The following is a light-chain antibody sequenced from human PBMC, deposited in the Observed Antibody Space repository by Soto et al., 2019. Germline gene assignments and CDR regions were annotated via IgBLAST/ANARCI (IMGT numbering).Light chain of an antibody. CDR2: AAS. CDR3: QHYHNFPRT. CDR1: ETISAD. V-gene: IGKV3-15*01. Sequence: ISMTQSPPTLSVSPGGRVTLSCEASETISADLAWYHHRPGQAPRLPIYAASTRAPGVPARFSGSGSGTDFTLAIANLQPEDFGLYYCQHYHNFPRTFGQGTKLEIK. J-gene: IGKJ2*01.